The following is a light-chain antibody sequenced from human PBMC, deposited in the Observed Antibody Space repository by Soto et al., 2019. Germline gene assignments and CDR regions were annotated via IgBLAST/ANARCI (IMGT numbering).Light chain of an antibody. J-gene: IGKJ4*01. Sequence: AIQMTQSPSSLSASVGDRVTITCRASQGIRSELGWYQQKPGKAPNLLIYTASTLQSGVPSRFSGSGSGTGFTLTISSLQPEDFATYYCIQDYNYPLTFGGGTKVDI. CDR2: TAS. CDR1: QGIRSE. CDR3: IQDYNYPLT. V-gene: IGKV1-6*01.